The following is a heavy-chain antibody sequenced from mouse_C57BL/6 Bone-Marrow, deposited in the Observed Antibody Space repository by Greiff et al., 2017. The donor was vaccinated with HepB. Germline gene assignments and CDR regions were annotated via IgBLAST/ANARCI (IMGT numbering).Heavy chain of an antibody. J-gene: IGHJ1*03. CDR2: IDPSDSET. CDR1: GYTFTSYW. Sequence: QVQLQQPGAELVRPGSSVKLSCKASGYTFTSYWMHWVKQRPIQGLEWIGNIDPSDSETHYNQKFKDKATLTVDKSSSTAYMQLSSLTSEDSAVYYCARWGTTVDWYCDVWGTGTTVTVSS. D-gene: IGHD1-1*01. V-gene: IGHV1-52*01. CDR3: ARWGTTVDWYCDV.